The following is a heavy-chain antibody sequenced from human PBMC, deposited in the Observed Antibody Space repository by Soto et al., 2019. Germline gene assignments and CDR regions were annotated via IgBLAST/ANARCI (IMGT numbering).Heavy chain of an antibody. CDR3: AIANYGDNDY. D-gene: IGHD4-17*01. CDR2: ISAYNGNT. J-gene: IGHJ4*02. Sequence: QVPLVQSGAEVKNPGASVKVSCKASGYTFPSSTISWVRQAPGQGLEWMGWISAYNGNTKYAQKLQGRVTMTTDTSTSTGYMELRDLRSDDTAMYFCAIANYGDNDYWGQGTLVTVSS. V-gene: IGHV1-18*01. CDR1: GYTFPSST.